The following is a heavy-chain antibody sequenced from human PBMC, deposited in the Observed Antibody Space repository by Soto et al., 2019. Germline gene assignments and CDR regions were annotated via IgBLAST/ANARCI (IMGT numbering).Heavy chain of an antibody. CDR1: RVAFNKFI. D-gene: IGHD2-2*01. V-gene: IGHV1-69*01. CDR3: AKVRYSSPMGYYYGMDV. J-gene: IGHJ6*02. Sequence: QAQLEQSGGEVKKPGSSVKVSCKASRVAFNKFIVTWVRQAPGLGLEWVGGIIPAFGTANYAQKFQGRVTITADESTSTSYMEVNNLRSEDTAVYYRAKVRYSSPMGYYYGMDVWGQGTTVTVSS. CDR2: IIPAFGTA.